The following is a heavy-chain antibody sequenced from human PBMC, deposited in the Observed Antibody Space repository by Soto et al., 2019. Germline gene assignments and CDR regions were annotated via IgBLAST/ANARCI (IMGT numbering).Heavy chain of an antibody. Sequence: SETLSLTCAVYGGSFSGYYWSWIRQPPGKGLEWIGEINHSGSTNYNPSLKSRVTISVDTSKNQFSLKLSSVTAADTAVYYCARARFYYGSGSYYNAKYYYYYGMDVWGQGTTVTVSS. CDR3: ARARFYYGSGSYYNAKYYYYYGMDV. D-gene: IGHD3-10*01. CDR1: GGSFSGYY. CDR2: INHSGST. J-gene: IGHJ6*02. V-gene: IGHV4-34*01.